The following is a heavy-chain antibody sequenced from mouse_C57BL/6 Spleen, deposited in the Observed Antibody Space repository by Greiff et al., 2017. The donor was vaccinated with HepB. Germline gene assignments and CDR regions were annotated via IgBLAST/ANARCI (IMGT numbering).Heavy chain of an antibody. Sequence: DVQLVESGGDLVKPGGSLKLSCAASGFTFSSYGMSWVRQTPDKRLEWVATISSGGSYTYYPDSVKGRFTISRDNAKNTLYLQMSSLKSEDTAMYYCARVDDYDGYFDVWGTGTTVTVSS. D-gene: IGHD2-4*01. CDR3: ARVDDYDGYFDV. CDR1: GFTFSSYG. J-gene: IGHJ1*03. V-gene: IGHV5-6*01. CDR2: ISSGGSYT.